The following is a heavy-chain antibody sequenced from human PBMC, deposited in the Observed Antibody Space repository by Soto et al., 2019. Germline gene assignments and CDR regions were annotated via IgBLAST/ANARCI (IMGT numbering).Heavy chain of an antibody. J-gene: IGHJ2*01. V-gene: IGHV3-11*01. D-gene: IGHD3-16*01. Sequence: GGSLRLSCAASGFSFSDYYMSWIRQAPGKGLEWVSYIDFTSNSIYYADSVKGRFTISRDNAKNSLYLQMNSLRAEDTAVYYCAKRTGGWYFDLWGRGTLVTVS. CDR1: GFSFSDYY. CDR3: AKRTGGWYFDL. CDR2: IDFTSNSI.